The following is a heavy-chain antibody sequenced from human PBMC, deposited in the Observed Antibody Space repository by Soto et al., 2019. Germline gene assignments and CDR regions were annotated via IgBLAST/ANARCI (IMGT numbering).Heavy chain of an antibody. CDR2: ISWNSGSI. CDR1: VDFA. J-gene: IGHJ6*02. D-gene: IGHD5-12*01. Sequence: VDFAVHRIIKKKRKGLEWVSGISWNSGSIGYADSVKGRFTISRDNAKNSLYLQMNSLRAEDTALYYCAKAGGNDSLAYSYYGMDVWGQGPTVTSP. CDR3: AKAGGNDSLAYSYYGMDV. V-gene: IGHV3-9*01.